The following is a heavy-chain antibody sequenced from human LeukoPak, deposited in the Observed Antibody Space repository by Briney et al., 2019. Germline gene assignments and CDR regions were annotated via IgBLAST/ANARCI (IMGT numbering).Heavy chain of an antibody. Sequence: GGALRLSCAASGFTFSDYYMSWIRQAPGKGLEGVSYISRSCSTICYADSVKGRFTISRDNDKNSLYLQMNSLRAEDTAVYYCARVLMFGGSYTGFDYWGQGTLVTVSS. CDR3: ARVLMFGGSYTGFDY. J-gene: IGHJ4*02. D-gene: IGHD1-26*01. CDR1: GFTFSDYY. CDR2: ISRSCSTI. V-gene: IGHV3-11*01.